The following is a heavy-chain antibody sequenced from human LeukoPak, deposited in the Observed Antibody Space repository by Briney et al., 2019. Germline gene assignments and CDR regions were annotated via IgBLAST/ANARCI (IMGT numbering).Heavy chain of an antibody. D-gene: IGHD3-9*01. CDR2: ISAYNGNT. J-gene: IGHJ6*03. V-gene: IGHV1-18*01. Sequence: ASVTVSFKSSGYTFTIYGISWVRQAPGQGLEGMGWISAYNGNTNYAQKLQGRVTMTTDTSTSTAYMELRSLRSDDTAVYYCARRSGYDILTGTGHYYYYMDVWGKGTTVTVSS. CDR1: GYTFTIYG. CDR3: ARRSGYDILTGTGHYYYYMDV.